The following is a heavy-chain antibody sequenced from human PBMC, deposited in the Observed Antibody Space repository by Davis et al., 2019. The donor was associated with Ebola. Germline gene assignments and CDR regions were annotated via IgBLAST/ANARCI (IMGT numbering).Heavy chain of an antibody. CDR3: ARDSLFGDIVVVPAAPGMDV. V-gene: IGHV4-59*01. D-gene: IGHD2-2*01. Sequence: MPSETLSLTCTVSGGSISSYYWSWIRQPPGKGLEWIGYIYYSGSTNYNPSLKSRVTISVDTSKNQFSLKLSSVTAADTAVYYCARDSLFGDIVVVPAAPGMDVWGKGTTVTVSS. J-gene: IGHJ6*04. CDR1: GGSISSYY. CDR2: IYYSGST.